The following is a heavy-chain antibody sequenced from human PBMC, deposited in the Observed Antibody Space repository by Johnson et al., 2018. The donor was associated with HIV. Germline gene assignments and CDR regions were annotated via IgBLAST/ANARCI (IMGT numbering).Heavy chain of an antibody. CDR1: GFTFSNFA. J-gene: IGHJ6*02. D-gene: IGHD3-3*01. CDR2: ISNDGSIK. CDR3: AREATLELGDDVREILGLRWDM. V-gene: IGHV3-30-3*01. Sequence: VQLVESGGGVVQPGRSLRLSCAASGFTFSNFAMHWVRQAPGKGLEWVVVISNDGSIKYNADSVKGRFTISRDNSKNTLYLQMNSLRAEDTAVYYCAREATLELGDDVREILGLRWDMWG.